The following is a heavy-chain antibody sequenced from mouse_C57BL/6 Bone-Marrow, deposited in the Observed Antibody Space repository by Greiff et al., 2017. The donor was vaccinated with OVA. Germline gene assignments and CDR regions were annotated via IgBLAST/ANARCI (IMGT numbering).Heavy chain of an antibody. Sequence: QVQLQQPGAELVKPGASVKLSCKASGYTFTSYWMHWVKQRPGQGLEWIGMIPPNSGSTNYNEKFKSKATLTVDKSSSTAYMQLSSLTSEDSAVYDCARSLYSNYVYFDVWGTGTTVTVSS. J-gene: IGHJ1*03. CDR3: ARSLYSNYVYFDV. D-gene: IGHD2-5*01. V-gene: IGHV1-64*01. CDR1: GYTFTSYW. CDR2: IPPNSGST.